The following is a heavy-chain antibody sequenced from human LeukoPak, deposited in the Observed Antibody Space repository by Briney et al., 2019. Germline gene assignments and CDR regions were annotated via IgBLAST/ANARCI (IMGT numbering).Heavy chain of an antibody. D-gene: IGHD3-16*01. CDR1: GFTFSSYS. Sequence: PGGSLRLACAGSGFTFSSYSMNWVRQAPGKGLEWISHISSSSNSIYYADSVKGRFTISRDNAKNSLYLQMNSLRAEDTAVHYCTRDSSYDEAYSEPEHWGQGTLVTVSS. V-gene: IGHV3-48*04. J-gene: IGHJ4*02. CDR2: ISSSSNSI. CDR3: TRDSSYDEAYSEPEH.